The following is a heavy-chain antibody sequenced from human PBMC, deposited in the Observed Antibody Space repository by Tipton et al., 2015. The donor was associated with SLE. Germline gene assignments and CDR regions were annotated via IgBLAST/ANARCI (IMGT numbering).Heavy chain of an antibody. Sequence: TLSLTCTVSGDSISTSSYYWGWVRQPPGETLEWIGDIYYSGSTYYNPSLNSRVTISIDTSKNQFSLKLSSVTAADTAVYYCARLPTGFPNWFDPWGQGTLVTVSS. D-gene: IGHD4-17*01. V-gene: IGHV4-39*01. CDR2: IYYSGST. CDR3: ARLPTGFPNWFDP. CDR1: GDSISTSSYY. J-gene: IGHJ5*02.